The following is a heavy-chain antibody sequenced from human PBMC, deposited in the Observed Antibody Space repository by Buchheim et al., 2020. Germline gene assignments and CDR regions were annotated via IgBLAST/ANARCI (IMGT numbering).Heavy chain of an antibody. V-gene: IGHV4-61*01. CDR3: ARVLSRYCSTYSCLNWFDP. J-gene: IGHJ5*02. D-gene: IGHD2-2*01. CDR2: IYYTGST. Sequence: QVQLRESGPGLVKSSETLSLTCTVSGGSVSSGSFYWSWIRQPPGKGLEWIGTIYYTGSTNYNPSLKSRVTISPHQSKNQFSLDLSSVTAADTAVYYCARVLSRYCSTYSCLNWFDPWGQGTL. CDR1: GGSVSSGSFY.